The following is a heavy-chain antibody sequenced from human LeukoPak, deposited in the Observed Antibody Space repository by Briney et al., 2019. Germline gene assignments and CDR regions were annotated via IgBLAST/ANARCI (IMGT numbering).Heavy chain of an antibody. CDR2: ITSRGSTI. D-gene: IGHD6-13*01. V-gene: IGHV3-48*03. CDR1: GFTFSAYD. J-gene: IGHJ3*02. Sequence: GGSLRLSCAASGFTFSAYDMNWVRQAPGKGLEWVSHITSRGSTIYYADSVKGRFTISRDNAKNSLYLQMNSLRAEDTAVYYCARPGYSSSWSAFDIWGQGTMVTVSS. CDR3: ARPGYSSSWSAFDI.